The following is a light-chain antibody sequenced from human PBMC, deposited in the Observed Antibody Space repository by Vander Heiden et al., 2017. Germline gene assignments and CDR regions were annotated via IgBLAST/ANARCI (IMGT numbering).Light chain of an antibody. CDR3: QQRSNWPIT. Sequence: EIVLTQTPATLCLSPGERATLSCRASQSVNIFLAWYQQKPGQAPRLLISNASNRATGITARFSGSGSGTDFTLTISSLDPEDFAVYYCQQRSNWPITFGQGTRLEIK. CDR2: NAS. J-gene: IGKJ5*01. CDR1: QSVNIF. V-gene: IGKV3-11*01.